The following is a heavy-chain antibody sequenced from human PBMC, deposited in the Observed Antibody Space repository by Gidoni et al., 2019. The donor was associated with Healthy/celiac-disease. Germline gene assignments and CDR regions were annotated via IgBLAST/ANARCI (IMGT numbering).Heavy chain of an antibody. Sequence: QVQLVQSGAEVKKPGASVKVSCKASGYTFTSYDINWVRQATGQGLEWMGWMNPTSGNTGYEQKFKGRVTMTRNTSISTAYMELSSLRSEETAVYYCARIYDILTGMIYYYYGMDVWGQGTTVTVSS. D-gene: IGHD3-9*01. V-gene: IGHV1-8*01. CDR2: MNPTSGNT. CDR3: ARIYDILTGMIYYYYGMDV. CDR1: GYTFTSYD. J-gene: IGHJ6*02.